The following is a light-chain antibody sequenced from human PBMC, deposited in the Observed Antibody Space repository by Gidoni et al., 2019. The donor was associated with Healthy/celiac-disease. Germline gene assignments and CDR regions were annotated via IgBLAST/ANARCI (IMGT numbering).Light chain of an antibody. Sequence: IVMTQSPATLSVSPGERATLSCSASQSVSSNLAGYQQKPGQAPRLLIYRASARTTGIPARFSGSGCGTEFTLTISSMQSEDFAVYYCQQYNNWPPRYTFGQGTKLEIK. V-gene: IGKV3-15*01. CDR3: QQYNNWPPRYT. J-gene: IGKJ2*01. CDR1: QSVSSN. CDR2: RAS.